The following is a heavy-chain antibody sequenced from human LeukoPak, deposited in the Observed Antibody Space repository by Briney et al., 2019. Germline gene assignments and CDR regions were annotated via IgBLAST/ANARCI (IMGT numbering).Heavy chain of an antibody. Sequence: ASVKVSCKSSGYTSRTYGISWMRQAPGQGLEWMGWISSHNDNTNYAQKFHGRLTMTTDTSTSTAYMELRSLRSDDAGVYYCARDVPRSIGTTARFDPWGQGTLVTVSS. J-gene: IGHJ5*02. V-gene: IGHV1-18*01. D-gene: IGHD1-1*01. CDR1: GYTSRTYG. CDR3: ARDVPRSIGTTARFDP. CDR2: ISSHNDNT.